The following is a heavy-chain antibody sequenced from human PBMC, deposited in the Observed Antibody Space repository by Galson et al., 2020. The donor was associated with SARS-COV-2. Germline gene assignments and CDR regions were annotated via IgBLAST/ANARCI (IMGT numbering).Heavy chain of an antibody. J-gene: IGHJ4*02. D-gene: IGHD5-18*01. CDR3: ARGYSYGVDY. CDR2: IRSKANNYAT. CDR1: GFTFSDAA. Sequence: GESLKISCAASGFTFSDAAMHWVRQASGKGLEWVGRIRSKANNYATTYTASVKGRFTISRDDSKNMAYLQMNSLKTEDTAVYYCARGYSYGVDYWGQGTLVTVSS. V-gene: IGHV3-73*01.